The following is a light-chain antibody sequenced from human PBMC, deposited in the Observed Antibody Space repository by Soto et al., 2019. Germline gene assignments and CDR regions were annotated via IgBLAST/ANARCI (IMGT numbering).Light chain of an antibody. V-gene: IGKV3-20*01. CDR2: DAS. CDR3: QQCAFSPRT. Sequence: IVLTQSPDTLSLSPGERGTLSCRASQNVSNNYLAWYQQKPGQAPRLLIYDASSRATGIPDRFSASGSGTDFTLTISRLEPEDFAVYYCQQCAFSPRTFGQGTRLEIK. J-gene: IGKJ2*01. CDR1: QNVSNNY.